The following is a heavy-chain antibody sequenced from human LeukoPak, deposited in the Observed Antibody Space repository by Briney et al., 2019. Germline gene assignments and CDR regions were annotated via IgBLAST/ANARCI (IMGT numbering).Heavy chain of an antibody. CDR3: ARAGDFWSGPMEGLFDY. D-gene: IGHD3-3*01. Sequence: GGSLRLSCAASGFTVSSNYMSWVRQAPGKGREGVSDIYSGGSTYYADSVKGRFTISRDNSKNTLYLQMNSLRAEDTAVYYCARAGDFWSGPMEGLFDYWGQGTLVTVSS. J-gene: IGHJ4*02. CDR2: IYSGGST. CDR1: GFTVSSNY. V-gene: IGHV3-66*02.